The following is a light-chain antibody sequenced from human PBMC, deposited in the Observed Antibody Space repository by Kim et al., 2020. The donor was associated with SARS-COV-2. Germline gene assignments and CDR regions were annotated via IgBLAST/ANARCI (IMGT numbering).Light chain of an antibody. V-gene: IGLV3-1*01. J-gene: IGLJ2*01. CDR1: KLGEDF. Sequence: VSPGQTASITCSGDKLGEDFACWYQQKPGQSPVLLIYQDNKRPSGIPERFSGSNSGNTATLTISGAQAMDEGYYYCQAWDSTTKEVFGGGTQLTVL. CDR3: QAWDSTTKEV. CDR2: QDN.